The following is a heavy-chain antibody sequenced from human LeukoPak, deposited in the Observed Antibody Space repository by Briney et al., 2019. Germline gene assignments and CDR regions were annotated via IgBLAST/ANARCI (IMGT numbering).Heavy chain of an antibody. CDR3: AKDGPSYYYDSSGSDRYHFDY. CDR1: GFTFSSYA. D-gene: IGHD3-22*01. J-gene: IGHJ4*02. CDR2: ISGSGGST. Sequence: GGSLRLSCAASGFTFSSYAMSWVRQAPGKGLEWVSAISGSGGSTYYADSVKGRFTISRDNSKNTLYLQMNSLRAEDTAVYYCAKDGPSYYYDSSGSDRYHFDYWGQGTLVTVSS. V-gene: IGHV3-23*01.